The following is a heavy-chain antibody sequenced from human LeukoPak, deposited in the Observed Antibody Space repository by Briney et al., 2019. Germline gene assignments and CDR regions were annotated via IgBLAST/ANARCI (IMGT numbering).Heavy chain of an antibody. CDR2: IKQDGSAK. CDR1: GFTFSSYW. V-gene: IGHV3-7*01. D-gene: IGHD3-10*01. CDR3: ARDPTYGSWSTNY. Sequence: GGSLRLSCAASGFTFSSYWMSWVRQAPGKGLEWVANIKQDGSAKYYVDSVKGRFTISRDNAKNSLYLQMNSLRAEDTAVYYCARDPTYGSWSTNYWGQGTLVTVSS. J-gene: IGHJ4*02.